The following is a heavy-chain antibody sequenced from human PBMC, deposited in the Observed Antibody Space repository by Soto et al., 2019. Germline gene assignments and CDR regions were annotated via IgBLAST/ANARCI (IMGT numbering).Heavy chain of an antibody. J-gene: IGHJ4*02. CDR1: GLTFSSYA. D-gene: IGHD3-3*01. CDR2: ISGSGGST. Sequence: GGSLRLSCAASGLTFSSYAMSWVRQAPGKGLEWVSAISGSGGSTYYADSVKGRFTISRDNAKNSLYLQMNSLRDDDTAVYYCARDVEFLGTYWGQGTLVTVSS. CDR3: ARDVEFLGTY. V-gene: IGHV3-23*01.